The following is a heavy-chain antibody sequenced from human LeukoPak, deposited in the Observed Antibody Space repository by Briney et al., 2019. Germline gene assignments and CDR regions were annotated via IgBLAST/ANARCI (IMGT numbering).Heavy chain of an antibody. CDR1: GGSISSYY. CDR3: ARSPDDYGLGVDFDY. CDR2: ISSSGSTI. J-gene: IGHJ4*02. Sequence: LSLTCTVSGGSISSYYWSWIRQAPGKGLEWVSYISSSGSTIYYADSVKGRFTISRDNAKNSLYLQMNSLRAEDTAVYYCARSPDDYGLGVDFDYWGQGTLVTVSS. D-gene: IGHD4-17*01. V-gene: IGHV3-11*01.